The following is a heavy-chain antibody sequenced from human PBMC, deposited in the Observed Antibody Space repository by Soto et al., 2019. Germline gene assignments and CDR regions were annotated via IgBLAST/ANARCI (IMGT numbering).Heavy chain of an antibody. CDR2: IGTAGDT. CDR3: ARRGVVSGPHYYGIDV. V-gene: IGHV3-13*01. J-gene: IGHJ6*02. Sequence: GSLRLSCAASGFTFSSYDMHWVRQATGKGLEWVSAIGTAGDTYYPGSVKGRFTISRENAKNSLYLQMNSLRAGDRAVYYCARRGVVSGPHYYGIDVWGQGXTVTVYS. CDR1: GFTFSSYD. D-gene: IGHD6-25*01.